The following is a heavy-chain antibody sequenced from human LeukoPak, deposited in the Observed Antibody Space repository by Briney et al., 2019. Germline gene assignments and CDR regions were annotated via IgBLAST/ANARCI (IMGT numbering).Heavy chain of an antibody. CDR3: AKGRTIVVVPAVPFDY. J-gene: IGHJ4*02. Sequence: GGSLRLSCAASGFTFSSYGMHWVRQAPVKGLEWVTFIRYDGSNKYYADSVKGRFTISRDNSKNTLYLQMNSLRAEDTAVYYCAKGRTIVVVPAVPFDYWGQGTLVTVSS. CDR2: IRYDGSNK. CDR1: GFTFSSYG. V-gene: IGHV3-30*02. D-gene: IGHD2-2*01.